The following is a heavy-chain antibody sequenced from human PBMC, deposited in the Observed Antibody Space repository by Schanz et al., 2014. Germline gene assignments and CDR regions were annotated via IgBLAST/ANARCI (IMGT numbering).Heavy chain of an antibody. Sequence: QVQLVESGGGLVKPGGSLRLSCAASGFTFSDYYMNWIRQAPGKGLEWVSYISNSGYTIYYADSVKGRFPISRDNAKNSLFLQMNSRRPEDTAVYYCARPPPPYSSSPYYWYYGMDVWGQGTTVTVSS. CDR2: ISNSGYTI. D-gene: IGHD6-6*01. CDR3: ARPPPPYSSSPYYWYYGMDV. V-gene: IGHV3-11*01. CDR1: GFTFSDYY. J-gene: IGHJ6*02.